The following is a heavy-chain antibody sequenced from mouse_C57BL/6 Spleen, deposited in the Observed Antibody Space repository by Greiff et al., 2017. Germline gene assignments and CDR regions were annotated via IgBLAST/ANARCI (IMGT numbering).Heavy chain of an antibody. D-gene: IGHD1-1*01. CDR1: GYTFTSYW. Sequence: VQLQQSGAELVKPGASVKLSCKASGYTFTSYWMPWVKQRPGQGLEWIGMIHSNSGSTNYNEKFKSKVTLTVDKSSSTAYMQLSSLTSEDSAVYYCAREGSSYGDWYFDVWGTGTTVTVSS. J-gene: IGHJ1*03. CDR3: AREGSSYGDWYFDV. CDR2: IHSNSGST. V-gene: IGHV1-64*01.